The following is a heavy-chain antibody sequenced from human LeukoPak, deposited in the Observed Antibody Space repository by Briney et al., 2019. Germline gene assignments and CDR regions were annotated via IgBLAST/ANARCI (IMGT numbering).Heavy chain of an antibody. D-gene: IGHD3-22*01. V-gene: IGHV4-34*01. CDR3: ARVRKYYYDSSGFLDY. CDR1: RGSFSGYY. J-gene: IGHJ4*02. Sequence: SETLSLTCAVYRGSFSGYYWSWIRQPPGKGLEWIGEINHSGSTNYNPSLKSRVTISVDTSKNQFSLKLSSVTAADTAVYYCARVRKYYYDSSGFLDYWGQGTLVTVSS. CDR2: INHSGST.